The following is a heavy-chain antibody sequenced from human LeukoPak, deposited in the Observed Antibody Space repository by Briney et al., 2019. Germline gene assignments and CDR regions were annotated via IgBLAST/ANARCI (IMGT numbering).Heavy chain of an antibody. Sequence: GASVTVSCKASGGTFSSYAISWVRQAPGRGLEWMGGIIPIFGTANYAQKFQGRVTVTADESTSTAYMELSSLRSEDTAVYYCARDLPRAAAGREKFDYWGQGTLVTVSS. J-gene: IGHJ4*02. CDR1: GGTFSSYA. CDR2: IIPIFGTA. D-gene: IGHD6-13*01. CDR3: ARDLPRAAAGREKFDY. V-gene: IGHV1-69*13.